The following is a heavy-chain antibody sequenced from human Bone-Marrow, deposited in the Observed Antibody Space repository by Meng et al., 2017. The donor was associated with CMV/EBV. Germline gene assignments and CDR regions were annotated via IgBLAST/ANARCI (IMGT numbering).Heavy chain of an antibody. J-gene: IGHJ5*02. CDR2: ISWNSGSI. V-gene: IGHV3-9*03. Sequence: GGSLRLSCAASGFTFDDYAMHWVRQAPGKGLEWVSGISWNSGSIGYADSVKGRFTISRDNAKNSLYLQMNSLRAEDMALYYCARGGGRVRVITMVREAMYNWFDPWGQGTLVTVSS. CDR3: ARGGGRVRVITMVREAMYNWFDP. D-gene: IGHD3-10*01. CDR1: GFTFDDYA.